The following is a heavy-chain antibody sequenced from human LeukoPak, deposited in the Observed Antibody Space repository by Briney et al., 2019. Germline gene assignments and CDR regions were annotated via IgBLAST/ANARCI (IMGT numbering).Heavy chain of an antibody. D-gene: IGHD4-17*01. CDR1: GGSIYSPNW. Sequence: SETLSLTCVVSGGSIYSPNWWTWVRQPPGEGLEWIGEVSHTGRTNYHPSLQSRVTISLDESKNHFSLRVTSMTAADTAVYYCASRDDSGPYWGQGTLVTVSS. CDR2: VSHTGRT. V-gene: IGHV4/OR15-8*01. CDR3: ASRDDSGPY. J-gene: IGHJ4*02.